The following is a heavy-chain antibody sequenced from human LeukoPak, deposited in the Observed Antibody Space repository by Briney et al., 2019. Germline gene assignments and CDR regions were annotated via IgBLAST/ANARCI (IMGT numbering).Heavy chain of an antibody. CDR1: GFIFSSFA. CDR3: VKSLDTSGWELDY. J-gene: IGHJ4*02. V-gene: IGHV3-64D*09. D-gene: IGHD6-19*01. CDR2: ISSNGGST. Sequence: GGSLRLSRSASGFIFSSFAMHWVRQAPGKGLEYVSAISSNGGSTYYADSVKGRFTFSRDNSKNTLYLQMSSLRAEDTALYYCVKSLDTSGWELDYWGQGTLVTVSS.